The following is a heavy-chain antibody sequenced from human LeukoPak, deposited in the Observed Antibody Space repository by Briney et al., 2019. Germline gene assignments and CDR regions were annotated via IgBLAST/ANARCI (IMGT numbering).Heavy chain of an antibody. Sequence: GGSLRLSCAASGFTFSSYEMNWVRQTPGKGLQWISYISSGGSAKYYADAVKGRFTIYRDNAKKSVYLQMNSLRAEDTAVYYCAKDIRVFWDWGQGTLVTVSS. D-gene: IGHD3-9*01. J-gene: IGHJ4*02. CDR1: GFTFSSYE. V-gene: IGHV3-48*03. CDR3: AKDIRVFWD. CDR2: ISSGGSAK.